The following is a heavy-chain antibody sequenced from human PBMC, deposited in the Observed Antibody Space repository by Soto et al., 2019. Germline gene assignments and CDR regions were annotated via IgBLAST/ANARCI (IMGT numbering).Heavy chain of an antibody. CDR1: GGSISSYY. J-gene: IGHJ5*02. V-gene: IGHV4-4*07. D-gene: IGHD2-15*01. CDR3: ARVRCSGGSCYYNWFDP. CDR2: IYTSGST. Sequence: SETLSLTCTVSGGSISSYYWSWIRQPAGKGLEWIGRIYTSGSTNYNPSLKSRGTMSVDTSKNQFSLQLSSVTAADTAVYYCARVRCSGGSCYYNWFDPWGQGTLVTVSS.